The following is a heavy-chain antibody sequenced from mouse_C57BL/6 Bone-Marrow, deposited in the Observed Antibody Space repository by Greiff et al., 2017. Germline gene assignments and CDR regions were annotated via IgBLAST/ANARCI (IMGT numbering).Heavy chain of an antibody. V-gene: IGHV6-6*01. CDR1: GFTFSDAW. CDR3: TRGTPAYFDY. CDR2: IRNKANNHAT. D-gene: IGHD2-14*01. Sequence: EVHLVESGGGLVQPGGSMKLSCAASGFTFSDAWMDWVRQSPEKGLEWVAEIRNKANNHATYYAESVKGRFTISRDDSKSIVYLQMNSLRAEDTGIYYCTRGTPAYFDYWGQGTTLTVSS. J-gene: IGHJ2*01.